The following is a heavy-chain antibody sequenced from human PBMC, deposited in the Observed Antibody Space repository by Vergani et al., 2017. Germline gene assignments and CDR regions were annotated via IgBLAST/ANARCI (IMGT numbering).Heavy chain of an antibody. J-gene: IGHJ4*03. D-gene: IGHD2-15*01. CDR3: TRDDWDIVVVVAARRGFDY. CDR2: IRSKAYGGTT. Sequence: EVQLVESGGGLVQPGRSLRLSCTASGFTFGDYAMSWFRQAPGKGLVWVGFIRSKAYGGTTEYAASVKGRFTISRDDSKSIAYLQMNSLETEDTAVYYCTRDDWDIVVVVAARRGFDYWGQGKMVTVSS. CDR1: GFTFGDYA. V-gene: IGHV3-49*03.